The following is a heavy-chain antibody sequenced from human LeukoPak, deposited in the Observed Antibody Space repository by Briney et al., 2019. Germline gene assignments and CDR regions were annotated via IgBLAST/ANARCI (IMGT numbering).Heavy chain of an antibody. CDR2: FHHGGSP. CDR1: GDSINSGDYI. Sequence: SETLSLTCTVSGDSINSGDYIWTWIRQPPGKGLEWIGRFHHGGSPSYNPSLQSRVTISADTSKNQFSLNLRSVTVADTAVYYCTRGLTTDKIDYWGQGTLVTVSS. D-gene: IGHD4-17*01. J-gene: IGHJ4*02. V-gene: IGHV4-30-4*01. CDR3: TRGLTTDKIDY.